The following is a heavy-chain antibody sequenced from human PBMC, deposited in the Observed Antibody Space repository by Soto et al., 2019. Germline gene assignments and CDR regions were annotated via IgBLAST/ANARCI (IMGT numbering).Heavy chain of an antibody. J-gene: IGHJ4*02. CDR1: GFSFSSYS. V-gene: IGHV3-48*01. D-gene: IGHD5-18*01. Sequence: GGSLRLSCAASGFSFSSYSMNWVRQAPGKGLEWISYISSSSSTIYYAAPVKGRFTISRDDSKNTLYLQMNSLKTEVTSVYYCTTDLGGYPVDYWGQGTLVTVSS. CDR3: TTDLGGYPVDY. CDR2: ISSSSSTI.